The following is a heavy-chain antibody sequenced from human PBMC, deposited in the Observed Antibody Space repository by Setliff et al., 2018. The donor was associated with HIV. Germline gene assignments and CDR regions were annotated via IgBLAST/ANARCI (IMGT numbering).Heavy chain of an antibody. CDR3: AREMAATAHPDDPYFQH. CDR1: GFTFSSYS. CDR2: ISSSTRYI. D-gene: IGHD6-13*01. Sequence: PGGSLRLSCAASGFTFSSYSRNWVRQAPGKGLEWVSCISSSTRYIYYADSGKGRFTISRDHAKNSLYLQMSSLRADDTAVYYCAREMAATAHPDDPYFQHWGQGTLVTVSS. J-gene: IGHJ1*01. V-gene: IGHV3-21*01.